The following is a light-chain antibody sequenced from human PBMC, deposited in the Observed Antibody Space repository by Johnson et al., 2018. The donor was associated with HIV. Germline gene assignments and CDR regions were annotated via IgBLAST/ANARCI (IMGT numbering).Light chain of an antibody. Sequence: QSVLTQPPSVSAAPGQKVSISCSGSSYNIGNNYVSWYQQLPGTAPKLLIYENNKRPSGIPDRFSGSKSGTSATLGITGLQTGDEADYYCGTWDSSLSAGVFGTGTKVTCL. CDR3: GTWDSSLSAGV. CDR2: ENN. CDR1: SYNIGNNY. V-gene: IGLV1-51*02. J-gene: IGLJ1*01.